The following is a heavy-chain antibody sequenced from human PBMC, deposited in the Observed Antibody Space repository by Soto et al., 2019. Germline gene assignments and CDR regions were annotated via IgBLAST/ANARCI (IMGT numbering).Heavy chain of an antibody. Sequence: GGSLRLSCEGSGFTFSRYGMHWVRQAPGMGLEWVAVVSHDGLAQYYGDSVKGRFTISRDNSQNTLYLQMNNLRTEDTAIYYCAKETIAVGGPNYFDYWGQGTLVTVSS. D-gene: IGHD6-19*01. CDR3: AKETIAVGGPNYFDY. CDR1: GFTFSRYG. J-gene: IGHJ4*02. V-gene: IGHV3-30*18. CDR2: VSHDGLAQ.